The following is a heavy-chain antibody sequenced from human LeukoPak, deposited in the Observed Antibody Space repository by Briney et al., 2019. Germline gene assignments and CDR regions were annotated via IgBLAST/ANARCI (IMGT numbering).Heavy chain of an antibody. CDR3: AKLPRGGGLYFDY. CDR1: GFTFSSYA. V-gene: IGHV3-23*01. D-gene: IGHD3-16*01. J-gene: IGHJ4*02. CDR2: ISGSGGST. Sequence: GGSLRLSCAASGFTFSSYAMSWVRQAPGKGLEWVSAISGSGGSTYYADSVKGRFTISRDNSKNTLHLQMNSLRAEDTAVYYCAKLPRGGGLYFDYWGQGTLVTVSS.